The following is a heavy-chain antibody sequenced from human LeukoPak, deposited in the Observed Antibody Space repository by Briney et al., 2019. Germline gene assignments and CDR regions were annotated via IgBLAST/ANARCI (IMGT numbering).Heavy chain of an antibody. CDR1: GFTFSSYW. J-gene: IGHJ4*02. V-gene: IGHV3-7*03. CDR2: IKQDGSEK. D-gene: IGHD2-2*01. Sequence: GGSLRLSCAASGFTFSSYWMSWVRQAPGKGLEWVANIKQDGSEKYYVDSVKGRFTISRDNAKSSLYLQMNSLRAEDTAVYYCARHPEYCSSTSCYHFDYWGQGTLVTVSS. CDR3: ARHPEYCSSTSCYHFDY.